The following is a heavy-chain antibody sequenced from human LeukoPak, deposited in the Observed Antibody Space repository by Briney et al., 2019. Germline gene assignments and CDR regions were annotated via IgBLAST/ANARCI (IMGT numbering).Heavy chain of an antibody. V-gene: IGHV1-69*01. Sequence: ASVKVSCKASGGTFSSYAISWVRQAPGQGLEWMGGIIPIFGTANHAQKFRGRVTITADESTSTAYMELSSLRSEDTAVYYCAREAGRFWNPTFDYWGQGTLVTVSS. CDR2: IIPIFGTA. CDR3: AREAGRFWNPTFDY. D-gene: IGHD3-3*01. J-gene: IGHJ4*02. CDR1: GGTFSSYA.